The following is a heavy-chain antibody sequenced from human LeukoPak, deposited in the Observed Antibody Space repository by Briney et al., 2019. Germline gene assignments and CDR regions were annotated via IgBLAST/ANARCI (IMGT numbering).Heavy chain of an antibody. D-gene: IGHD6-13*01. CDR2: ISYVGSKK. Sequence: GGSLRLSCAPSGFTFSSDGMHWVRPAPGEGLGRVAVISYVGSKKYYADSVTGRFSLSRDNSKNTLYLQMTSLRAEDTALYYCAKDLRMRAIAAAADNGFDPWGQGTLVTVSS. J-gene: IGHJ5*02. V-gene: IGHV3-30*18. CDR1: GFTFSSDG. CDR3: AKDLRMRAIAAAADNGFDP.